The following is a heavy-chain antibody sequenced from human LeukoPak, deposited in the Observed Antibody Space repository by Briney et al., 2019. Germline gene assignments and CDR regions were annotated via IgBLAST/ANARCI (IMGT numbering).Heavy chain of an antibody. D-gene: IGHD3-22*01. CDR2: INPNSGGT. J-gene: IGHJ4*02. V-gene: IGHV1-2*02. CDR1: GYTFTGYF. Sequence: GASVKVSCKASGYTFTGYFMHWVRQAPGQGLEWMGWINPNSGGTNYAQKFQGRVTMTRDTSISTAYMELSRLSSVTAADTAVYYCARSGTGLLRYYFDYWGQGTLVTVSS. CDR3: ARSGTGLLRYYFDY.